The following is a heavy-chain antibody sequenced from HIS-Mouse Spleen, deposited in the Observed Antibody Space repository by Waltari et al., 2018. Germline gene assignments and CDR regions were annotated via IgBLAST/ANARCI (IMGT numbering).Heavy chain of an antibody. J-gene: IGHJ4*02. Sequence: QLQLQESGPGLVKPSETLSLTCTVSGGSISSSSYYWGWIRQPPGKGLGWIGSIYYSGSTYYNPPLKSRVTISVDTSKNQFSLKLSSVTAADTAVYYCARAWYSSSWFDYWGQGTLVTVSS. CDR3: ARAWYSSSWFDY. V-gene: IGHV4-39*07. D-gene: IGHD6-13*01. CDR2: IYYSGST. CDR1: GGSISSSSYY.